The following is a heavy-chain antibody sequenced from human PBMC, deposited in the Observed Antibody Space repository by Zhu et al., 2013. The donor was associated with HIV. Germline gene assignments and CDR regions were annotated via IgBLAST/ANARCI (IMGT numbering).Heavy chain of an antibody. Sequence: EVQLVESGGGLVQPGGSLKLSCAASGFTFSGSAMHWVRQASGKGLEWVGRIRSKANSYATAYAASVKGRFTISRDDSKNTAYLQMNSLKTEDTAVYYCTRHHPCGGDCYEFGWGQGTLVTVSS. CDR3: TRHHPCGGDCYEFG. D-gene: IGHD2-21*02. CDR1: GFTFSGSA. J-gene: IGHJ4*02. V-gene: IGHV3-73*01. CDR2: IRSKANSYAT.